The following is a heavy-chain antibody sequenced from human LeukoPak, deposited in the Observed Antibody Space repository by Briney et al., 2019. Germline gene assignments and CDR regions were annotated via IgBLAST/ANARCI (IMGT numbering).Heavy chain of an antibody. CDR3: ARRRVAATAGWFDP. J-gene: IGHJ5*02. CDR2: IYYSGST. CDR1: GGSISSYY. Sequence: PSETLSLTCTVSGGSISSYYWSWIRQPPGKGLEWIGYIYYSGSTNYNPSLKSRVTISVDTSKNQFSLKVTSVTAADTAVYYCARRRVAATAGWFDPWGQGTLVTVSS. V-gene: IGHV4-59*08. D-gene: IGHD2-15*01.